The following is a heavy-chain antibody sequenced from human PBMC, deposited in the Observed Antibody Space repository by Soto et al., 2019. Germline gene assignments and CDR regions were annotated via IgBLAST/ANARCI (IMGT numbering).Heavy chain of an antibody. CDR1: GGTFSSSA. CDR2: IIPIFGTA. D-gene: IGHD2-15*01. V-gene: IGHV1-69*12. Sequence: QVQLVQSGAEVKKPGSSVKVSCKASGGTFSSSAINWVRQAPGQGLEWMGGIIPIFGTADYTQKFHGRVTITADESTSTAYMELSSLRSEDTAVYYCARRQEYGGNADAFDIWGQGTMVTVSS. J-gene: IGHJ3*02. CDR3: ARRQEYGGNADAFDI.